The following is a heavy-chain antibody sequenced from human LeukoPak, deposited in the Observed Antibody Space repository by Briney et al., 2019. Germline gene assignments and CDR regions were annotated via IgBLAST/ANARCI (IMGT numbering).Heavy chain of an antibody. CDR3: ARVLRPMASQYYFDY. J-gene: IGHJ4*02. V-gene: IGHV4-59*01. CDR2: IYYSGTT. D-gene: IGHD3-10*01. CDR1: GASINTYC. Sequence: SETLSLTCTVSGASINTYCWSWIRQPPGKGLEWIGYIYYSGTTSYNPSLKTRVTISIDTSKNQFSLKLSSATAADTAVYYCARVLRPMASQYYFDYWGQGTLVTVSS.